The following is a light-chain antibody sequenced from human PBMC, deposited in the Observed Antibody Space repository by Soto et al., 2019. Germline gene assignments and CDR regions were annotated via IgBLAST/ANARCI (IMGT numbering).Light chain of an antibody. CDR3: ATWDASLSGWV. CDR2: DSN. J-gene: IGLJ3*02. V-gene: IGLV1-47*02. CDR1: SSNIGSNY. Sequence: QSVLTQPPSASGTPGQRVTICCSGSSSNIGSNYVYWYQQLPGTAPKLLIYDSNQRPSGVPDRFSGSKSGTSASLAIRGLQPEDEADYYCATWDASLSGWVFGGGTKVTVL.